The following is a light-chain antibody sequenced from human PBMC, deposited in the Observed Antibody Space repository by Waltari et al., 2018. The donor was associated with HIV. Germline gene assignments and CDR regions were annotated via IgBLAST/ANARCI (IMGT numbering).Light chain of an antibody. CDR3: QQYHRVPLN. CDR2: DAT. CDR1: QDIRKF. V-gene: IGKV1-33*01. Sequence: DIQMTQSPPPLSASVGDGVTITCQASQDIRKFLNWYQQKPGKAPKLLIFDATHLKIGVPSRFSGSGSDTHFTLTISSLQPEDFATYFCQQYHRVPLNFGGGTKVEIK. J-gene: IGKJ4*01.